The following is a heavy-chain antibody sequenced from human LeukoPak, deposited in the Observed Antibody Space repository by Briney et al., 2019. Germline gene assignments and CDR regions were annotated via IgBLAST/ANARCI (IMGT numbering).Heavy chain of an antibody. CDR2: ISGSGGST. D-gene: IGHD5-18*01. CDR3: AKAPSLYSYGNRVDY. V-gene: IGHV3-23*01. CDR1: GLTFSSYA. J-gene: IGHJ4*02. Sequence: PGGSLRLSCAASGLTFSSYAMSWVRQAPGKGLEWVSAISGSGGSTYYADSVKGRFTISRDNSKNTLYLQMNSLRAEDTAVYYCAKAPSLYSYGNRVDYWGQGTLVTVSS.